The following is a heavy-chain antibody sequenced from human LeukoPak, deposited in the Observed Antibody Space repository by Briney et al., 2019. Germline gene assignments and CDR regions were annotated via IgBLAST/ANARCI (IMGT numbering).Heavy chain of an antibody. Sequence: GGSLRLSCAASGFTFSSYGMHWVRQAPGNGLEWVAVIWYDGSNKYYPGSVKGRSTISRENAKNSLCLQMNSLRAEDTAVYYCARGGDLYFDYWGQGTLVTVSS. J-gene: IGHJ4*02. V-gene: IGHV3-33*01. D-gene: IGHD4-17*01. CDR2: IWYDGSNK. CDR1: GFTFSSYG. CDR3: ARGGDLYFDY.